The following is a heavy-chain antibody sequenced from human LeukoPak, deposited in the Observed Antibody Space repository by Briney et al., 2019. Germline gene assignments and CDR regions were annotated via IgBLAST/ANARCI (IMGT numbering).Heavy chain of an antibody. J-gene: IGHJ4*02. Sequence: GGTLRLSCTASGLTFSTSGFNWVRQAPGKGLEWVASIGPTGSDRYHADSIKGRFTISRDNANNFLYLQMNSLRAEDTAVYYCATETNGRHYDYWGQGTLLTVSS. CDR2: IGPTGSDR. CDR1: GLTFSTSG. V-gene: IGHV3-21*06. CDR3: ATETNGRHYDY. D-gene: IGHD1-14*01.